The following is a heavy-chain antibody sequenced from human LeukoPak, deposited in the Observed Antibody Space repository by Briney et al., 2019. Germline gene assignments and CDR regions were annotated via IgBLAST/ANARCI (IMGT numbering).Heavy chain of an antibody. CDR2: IKQDGSEK. Sequence: GGSLRLSCAASGFTFSSYCMSWVRQAPGKGLEWMGNIKQDGSEKYNEDSVKGRVTITRDNSKNTLYMQMNSLRDEDTAVYYCARVGFPYYYYYLAVGGKGTTATVS. CDR1: GFTFSSYC. J-gene: IGHJ6*03. V-gene: IGHV3-7*05. CDR3: ARVGFPYYYYYLAV.